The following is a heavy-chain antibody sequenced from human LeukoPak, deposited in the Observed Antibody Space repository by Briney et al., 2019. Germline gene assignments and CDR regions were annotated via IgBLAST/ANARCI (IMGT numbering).Heavy chain of an antibody. CDR2: IYHSGST. CDR1: GGSISSSNW. D-gene: IGHD3-22*01. J-gene: IGHJ4*02. V-gene: IGHV4-4*02. Sequence: PSETLSLTCAVSGGSISSSNWWSWVRQPPGKGLEWIGEIYHSGSTNYNPSLKSRVTISVDKSKNQFSLKLSSVTAADTAVYYCAREARSGYYDSSGTYVYWGQGTLVTVSS. CDR3: AREARSGYYDSSGTYVY.